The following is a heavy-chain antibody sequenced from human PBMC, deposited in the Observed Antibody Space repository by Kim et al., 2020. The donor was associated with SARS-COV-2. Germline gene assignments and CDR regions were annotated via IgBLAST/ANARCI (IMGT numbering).Heavy chain of an antibody. CDR2: ISYDGSNK. CDR3: AKDGQQDYGSGIDY. D-gene: IGHD3-10*01. V-gene: IGHV3-30*18. J-gene: IGHJ4*02. Sequence: GGSLRLSCAASGFTFSSYGMHWVRQAPGKGLEWVAVISYDGSNKYYADSVKGRFTISRDNSKNTLYLQMNSLRAEDTAVYYCAKDGQQDYGSGIDYWGQGTLVTVSS. CDR1: GFTFSSYG.